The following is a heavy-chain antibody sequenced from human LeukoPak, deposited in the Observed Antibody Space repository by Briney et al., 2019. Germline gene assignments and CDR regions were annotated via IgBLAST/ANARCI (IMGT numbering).Heavy chain of an antibody. V-gene: IGHV3-23*01. D-gene: IGHD3-9*01. CDR1: GFTFGNYA. J-gene: IGHJ4*02. Sequence: GGSLRLSCAASGFTFGNYAMSWVRQAPGKGLEWVSTISGSAGTTYYADSVQGRFTISRDNSKNTLSLQMNSLRAEDTAVYYCAKNPNILTGYYQDYWGQGTLVTVSS. CDR2: ISGSAGTT. CDR3: AKNPNILTGYYQDY.